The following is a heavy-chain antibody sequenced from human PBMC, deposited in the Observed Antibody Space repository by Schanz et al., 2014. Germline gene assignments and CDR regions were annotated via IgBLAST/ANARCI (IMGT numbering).Heavy chain of an antibody. CDR3: ANNWNLDY. J-gene: IGHJ4*02. CDR1: GFTLSSYS. V-gene: IGHV3-33*08. D-gene: IGHD1-20*01. CDR2: IWSDGTNE. Sequence: QVRLVESGGGVVQPGRSLRLSCAASGFTLSSYSLNWVRQAPGKGLEWVAVIWSDGTNEYYADSVKGRFTISGDSSKYTVYLQMTSLRAEDTAVYYCANNWNLDYWGQGTLVTVSS.